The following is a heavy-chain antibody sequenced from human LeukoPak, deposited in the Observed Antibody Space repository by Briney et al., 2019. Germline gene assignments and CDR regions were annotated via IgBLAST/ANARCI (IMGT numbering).Heavy chain of an antibody. J-gene: IGHJ4*02. CDR2: IYYSGST. CDR3: ARHGNDFGYYFDY. D-gene: IGHD1-1*01. V-gene: IGHV4-59*08. CDR1: GCSISRYY. Sequence: PSETLSLTCTVSGCSISRYYWSWIRLPPGKGLEWIGYIYYSGSTNYNPSLKSRVTISVDTSKNQSSLELSSVTAADTAVYYCARHGNDFGYYFDYWGQGTLVAVSS.